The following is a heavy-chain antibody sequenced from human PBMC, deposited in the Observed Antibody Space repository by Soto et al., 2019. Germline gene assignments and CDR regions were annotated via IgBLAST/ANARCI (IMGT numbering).Heavy chain of an antibody. V-gene: IGHV3-30*18. J-gene: IGHJ4*02. CDR1: GFTFSSYG. CDR3: AKSLRPTVTTLYYFDY. D-gene: IGHD4-17*01. CDR2: ISYDGSNK. Sequence: GGSLRLSCAASGFTFSSYGMHWVRQAPGKGLEWVAVISYDGSNKYYADSVKGRFTISRDNSKNTLYLQMNSLRAEDTAVYYCAKSLRPTVTTLYYFDYWGQGTLVTVSS.